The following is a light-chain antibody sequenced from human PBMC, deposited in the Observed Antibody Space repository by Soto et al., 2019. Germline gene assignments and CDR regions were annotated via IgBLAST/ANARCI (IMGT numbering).Light chain of an antibody. Sequence: ATQMTQSPSSLSASVGDRITITCRASRDIGSDLSWHQQKPGKAPKLLIYEASTLQSGVPSRFSGSGSGTEFTLTISILQPEDFASFYCQQYTSDPLTFGGGTKVDIK. CDR3: QQYTSDPLT. V-gene: IGKV1-13*02. CDR2: EAS. CDR1: RDIGSD. J-gene: IGKJ4*01.